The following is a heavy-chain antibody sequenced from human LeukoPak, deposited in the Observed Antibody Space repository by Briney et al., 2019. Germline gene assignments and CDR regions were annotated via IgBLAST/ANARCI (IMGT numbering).Heavy chain of an antibody. CDR3: ARYKITTAYFDY. Sequence: ASVKVSCKASGYIFRSYGVSWMRQAPGQGLEWMGWISGYSGNTQYAQKVQGRGSMTTDTSTSTAYMALRSLGSDDTAVYYCARYKITTAYFDYWGQGTLVTVSS. CDR2: ISGYSGNT. J-gene: IGHJ4*02. D-gene: IGHD1-1*01. CDR1: GYIFRSYG. V-gene: IGHV1-18*01.